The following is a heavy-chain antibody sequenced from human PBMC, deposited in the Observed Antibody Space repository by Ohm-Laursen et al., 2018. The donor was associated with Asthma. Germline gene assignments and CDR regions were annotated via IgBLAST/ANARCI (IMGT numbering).Heavy chain of an antibody. J-gene: IGHJ5*02. CDR2: IYWDDDK. V-gene: IGHV2-70*01. Sequence: TQTLPLTCTFSGFSLSTSGMCVSWIRQPPGKALECLALIYWDDDKYYSTSLKTRLTISKDTSKNQVVLTMTNMDPVDTATYYCARTEYSSSWYNWFDPWGQGTLVTVSS. CDR3: ARTEYSSSWYNWFDP. D-gene: IGHD6-13*01. CDR1: GFSLSTSGMC.